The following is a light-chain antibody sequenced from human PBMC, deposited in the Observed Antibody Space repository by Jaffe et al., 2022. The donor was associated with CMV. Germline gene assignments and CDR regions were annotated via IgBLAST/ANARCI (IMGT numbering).Light chain of an antibody. CDR2: GAS. V-gene: IGKV3-20*01. CDR3: QQYHRSPWT. CDR1: QTVSSNY. Sequence: EIVVTQSPGTLSLSPGERATLSCRASQTVSSNYLAWYQQKPGQAPRLLIYGASSRATGIPDRFSGSGSGTDFTLTISRLEPEDLAVYYCQQYHRSPWTFGQGTKVEIK. J-gene: IGKJ1*01.